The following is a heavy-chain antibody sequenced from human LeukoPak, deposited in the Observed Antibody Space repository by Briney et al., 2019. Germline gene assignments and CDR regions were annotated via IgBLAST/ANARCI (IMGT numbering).Heavy chain of an antibody. CDR3: AKEGSTSWNYYFDY. V-gene: IGHV3-23*01. D-gene: IGHD2-2*01. CDR2: ISGSGGST. J-gene: IGHJ4*02. Sequence: GGSLRLSCAASGFTFSSFAMSWVRQAPGEGLEWVSAISGSGGSTYYADSVKGRFSISRDNSKNTLYLQMNSLRVEDTAVYYCAKEGSTSWNYYFDYWGQGALVTVSS. CDR1: GFTFSSFA.